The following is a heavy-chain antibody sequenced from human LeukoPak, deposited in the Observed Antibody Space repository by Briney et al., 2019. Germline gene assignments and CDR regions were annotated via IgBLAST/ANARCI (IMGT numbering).Heavy chain of an antibody. Sequence: GASVKVSCKASGYTFTGYYMHWVRQAPGQGLEWMGWINPNSGGTNYAQKFQGRVTMTRDTSISTAYMELSRLRSDDTAVYYCARDLLPFWELLLIKNDAFDIWGQGTMVTVSS. CDR3: ARDLLPFWELLLIKNDAFDI. CDR2: INPNSGGT. D-gene: IGHD1-26*01. J-gene: IGHJ3*02. V-gene: IGHV1-2*02. CDR1: GYTFTGYY.